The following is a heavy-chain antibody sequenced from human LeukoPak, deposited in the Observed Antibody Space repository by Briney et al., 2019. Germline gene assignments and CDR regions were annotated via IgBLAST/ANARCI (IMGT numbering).Heavy chain of an antibody. D-gene: IGHD5-12*01. V-gene: IGHV3-30*03. CDR2: ISYDGSNK. CDR1: GFTFSSYG. CDR3: ARPSEYGYNGYDYGY. Sequence: GRSLRVYCAASGFTFSSYGMHRVRQAPGKGLEWVAVISYDGSNKYYADSVKGRFTISRDNSKNTLYLQMNSLRAEDTAVYYCARPSEYGYNGYDYGYWGQGTLVTVSS. J-gene: IGHJ4*02.